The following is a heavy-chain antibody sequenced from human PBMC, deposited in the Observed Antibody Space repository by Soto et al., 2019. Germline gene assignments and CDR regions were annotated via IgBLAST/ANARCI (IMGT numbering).Heavy chain of an antibody. CDR1: GFTFSSYA. J-gene: IGHJ4*02. D-gene: IGHD3-22*01. Sequence: PGGSLRLSCAASGFTFSSYAMRWVRQAPGKGLEWVSAISGSGGSTYYADSVKGRFTISRDNSKNTLYLQMNSLRAEDTAVYYCAKVGVIYYDREFDYWGQGTLVTVSS. CDR2: ISGSGGST. CDR3: AKVGVIYYDREFDY. V-gene: IGHV3-23*01.